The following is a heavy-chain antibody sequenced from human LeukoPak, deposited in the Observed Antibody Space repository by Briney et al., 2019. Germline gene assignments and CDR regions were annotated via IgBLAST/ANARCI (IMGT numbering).Heavy chain of an antibody. Sequence: EGSLRLSCAASGFTFSSYWMSWVRQAPGKGLEWVANIKQDGSEKYYVDSVKGRFTISRDNAKNSLYLQMNSLRAEDTAVYYCAGAYGDQDSFDYWGQGTLVTVSS. V-gene: IGHV3-7*03. CDR2: IKQDGSEK. CDR1: GFTFSSYW. CDR3: AGAYGDQDSFDY. D-gene: IGHD4-17*01. J-gene: IGHJ4*02.